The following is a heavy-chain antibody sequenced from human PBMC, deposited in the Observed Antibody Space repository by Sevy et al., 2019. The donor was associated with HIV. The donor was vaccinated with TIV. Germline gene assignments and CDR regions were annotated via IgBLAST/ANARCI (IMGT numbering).Heavy chain of an antibody. D-gene: IGHD3-22*01. V-gene: IGHV3-11*01. Sequence: GGSLRLSCAASGFTFSDYYMSWIRQAPGKGLEWVSYISNTGSTTYYADSVKGRFTISRDNAKNSLYLQMNSLRAEDTALYYCAKAESRITMIVVAHAFDIWGQGTMVTVSS. CDR2: ISNTGSTT. CDR1: GFTFSDYY. CDR3: AKAESRITMIVVAHAFDI. J-gene: IGHJ3*02.